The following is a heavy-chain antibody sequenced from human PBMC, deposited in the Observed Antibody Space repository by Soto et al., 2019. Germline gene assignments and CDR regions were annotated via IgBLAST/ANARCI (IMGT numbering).Heavy chain of an antibody. CDR3: TTYDYILGSDRYRWAY. D-gene: IGHD3-16*02. Sequence: EVHLVESGGGFVKPGGSLRRSCAASGFTFSNAWMSWVRQAPGKGLEWVARIKSKIDGGTTDHAAPIVGRFTISRDDSKNTLYLQMNSLETEDTAVYYCTTYDYILGSDRYRWAYWGRGALVTVSS. J-gene: IGHJ4*02. V-gene: IGHV3-15*01. CDR1: GFTFSNAW. CDR2: IKSKIDGGTT.